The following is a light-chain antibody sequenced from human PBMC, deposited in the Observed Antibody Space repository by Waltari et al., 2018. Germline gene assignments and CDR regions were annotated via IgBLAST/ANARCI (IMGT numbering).Light chain of an antibody. CDR3: SSYLDNIGL. CDR2: EVP. CDR1: TSDGGGY. V-gene: IGLV2-14*01. Sequence: QSALTQPASVSGSPGQSITLTCTWSTSDGGGYVAWYQQSPGQAPKVILYEVPSPPSGVSNRFAGSKSGDTASLTISRLQADDEADYFCSSYLDNIGLFGGGTKLTVL. J-gene: IGLJ3*02.